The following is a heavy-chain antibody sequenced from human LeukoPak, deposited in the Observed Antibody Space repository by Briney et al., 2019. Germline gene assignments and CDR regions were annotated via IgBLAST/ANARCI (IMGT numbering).Heavy chain of an antibody. D-gene: IGHD3-22*01. V-gene: IGHV3-7*03. J-gene: IGHJ4*02. CDR3: ARGSGRNYYDSSGHFDY. CDR1: GFTFRSYW. Sequence: PGGSLRLSCAASGFTFRSYWMSWVRQAPGKGLEWVANIKQDGSEKYYVDSVKGRFTISRDNSKNTLYLQMNSLRAEDTAVYYCARGSGRNYYDSSGHFDYWGQGTLVTVSS. CDR2: IKQDGSEK.